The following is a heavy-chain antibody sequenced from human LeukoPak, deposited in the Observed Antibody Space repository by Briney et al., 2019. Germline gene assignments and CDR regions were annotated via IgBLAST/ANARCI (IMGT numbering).Heavy chain of an antibody. CDR2: IKQDGSEK. V-gene: IGHV3-7*01. CDR3: ARDLDSGAAAHRGGFDY. J-gene: IGHJ4*02. Sequence: AGSLRLSCAASGFTFSSYWMSWVRQAPGKGLEWVANIKQDGSEKYYVDSVKGRFTISRDNAKNSLYLQMNSLRAEDTAVYYCARDLDSGAAAHRGGFDYWGQGTLVTVSS. CDR1: GFTFSSYW. D-gene: IGHD6-13*01.